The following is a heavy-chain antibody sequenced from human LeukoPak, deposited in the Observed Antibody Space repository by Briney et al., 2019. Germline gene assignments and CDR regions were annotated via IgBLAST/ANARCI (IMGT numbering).Heavy chain of an antibody. Sequence: ASVKVSCKASGYTFTSYYMHWVRQAPGQGLEWMGIINPSGGSTSYAQKFQGRVTMTRDTSTSTVYMELSSLRSEDTAVYYCARDPMVRGGGARVNWFDPWGQGTLVTVSS. CDR2: INPSGGST. J-gene: IGHJ5*02. CDR1: GYTFTSYY. CDR3: ARDPMVRGGGARVNWFDP. V-gene: IGHV1-46*01. D-gene: IGHD3-10*01.